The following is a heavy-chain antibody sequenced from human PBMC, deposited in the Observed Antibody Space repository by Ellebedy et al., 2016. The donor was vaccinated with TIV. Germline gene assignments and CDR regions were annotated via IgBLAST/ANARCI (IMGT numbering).Heavy chain of an antibody. CDR3: ASDSYAGATTFDY. CDR2: ISYDGSNK. Sequence: GESLKISCAASGFTFSSYAMHWVRQAPGKGLEWVAVISYDGSNKYYADSVKGRFTISRDNSKNTLYLQMNSLRAEHTAVYYCASDSYAGATTFDYWGQGTLVTVSS. J-gene: IGHJ4*02. D-gene: IGHD1-26*01. V-gene: IGHV3-30-3*01. CDR1: GFTFSSYA.